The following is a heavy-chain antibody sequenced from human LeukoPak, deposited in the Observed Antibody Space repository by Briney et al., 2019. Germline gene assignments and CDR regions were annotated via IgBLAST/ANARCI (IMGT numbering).Heavy chain of an antibody. CDR3: ARDAWRRAFNYGMDV. Sequence: GRPLRLSCAASGFTFDDYAMHWVRQAPGKGLEWVAGISWSSGNIGYADSVKGRFTISRDNAENSLHLQMNSLRTEDTALYFCARDAWRRAFNYGMDVWGQGTTVAVS. D-gene: IGHD5-12*01. V-gene: IGHV3-9*01. CDR1: GFTFDDYA. J-gene: IGHJ6*02. CDR2: ISWSSGNI.